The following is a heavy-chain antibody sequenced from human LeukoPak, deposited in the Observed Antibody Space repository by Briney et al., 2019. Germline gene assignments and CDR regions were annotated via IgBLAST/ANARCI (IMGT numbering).Heavy chain of an antibody. CDR1: GGSFSGYY. CDR2: IYYSGST. CDR3: ARGRGTVEDIVVVVADHFDY. D-gene: IGHD2-15*01. J-gene: IGHJ4*02. Sequence: SETLSLTCAVYGGSFSGYYWSWIRRHPGKGLEWIGYIYYSGSTYYNPSLKSRVTISVDTSKNQFSLKLSSVTAADTAVYYCARGRGTVEDIVVVVADHFDYWGQGTLVTVSS. V-gene: IGHV4-31*11.